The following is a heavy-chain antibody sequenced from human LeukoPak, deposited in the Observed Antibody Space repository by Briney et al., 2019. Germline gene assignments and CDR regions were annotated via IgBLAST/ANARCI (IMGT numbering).Heavy chain of an antibody. D-gene: IGHD6-13*01. CDR2: INPNSGGT. CDR1: GYTFTGYY. CDR3: ARDPGASGTYYYCDCMVV. Sequence: ASVKVSRKASGYTFTGYYMHWVRQAPGQGLEWMGWINPNSGGTNYAQKFQGRVTMTRDTSISTAYMELSRLRSDDTAVYYCARDPGASGTYYYCDCMVVWGKGTTGTVSS. J-gene: IGHJ6*03. V-gene: IGHV1-2*02.